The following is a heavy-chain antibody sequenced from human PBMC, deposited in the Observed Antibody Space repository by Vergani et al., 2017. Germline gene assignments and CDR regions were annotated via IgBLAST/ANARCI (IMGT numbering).Heavy chain of an antibody. J-gene: IGHJ4*02. V-gene: IGHV4-38-2*01. CDR2: IYHSGNT. CDR1: GYSISSGYY. D-gene: IGHD4-17*01. Sequence: QVQLQESGPGLVKPSETLSLTCGVSGYSISSGYYWGWIRQPPGKGLEWIGNIYHSGNTYYNPSLKSRVTISVDTSKNQFSLKLSSVTAADTAVYYCARGRYMTTVTRFDYWGQGTLVTVSS. CDR3: ARGRYMTTVTRFDY.